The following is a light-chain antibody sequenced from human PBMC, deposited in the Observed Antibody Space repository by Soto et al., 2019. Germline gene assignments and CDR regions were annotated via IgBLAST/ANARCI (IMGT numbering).Light chain of an antibody. CDR1: SSDLGAYTY. CDR2: DVS. CDR3: SSYTSSGTYV. V-gene: IGLV2-14*03. J-gene: IGLJ1*01. Sequence: VLTQPASVSGSPGQSITVSCTGTSSDLGAYTYVSWYQQHPGKAPKLIIHDVSNRPSGVSNRFSGSKSGNSASLTISGLQAEDEADYYCSSYTSSGTYVFGSGTKV.